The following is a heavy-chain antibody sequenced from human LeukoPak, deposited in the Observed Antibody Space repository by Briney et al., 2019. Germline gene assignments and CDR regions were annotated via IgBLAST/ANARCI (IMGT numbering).Heavy chain of an antibody. J-gene: IGHJ4*02. D-gene: IGHD5-12*01. Sequence: PSETLSLTCTVSGGSISSGTYYWNWIRQPAGKGLEWIGRIYTSGSTNYNPSLKSRVTISVDTSKNQFSLKLTSVTAADTAVYYCARGGGATRIDYWGQGTLVTVSS. CDR2: IYTSGST. CDR1: GGSISSGTYY. V-gene: IGHV4-61*02. CDR3: ARGGGATRIDY.